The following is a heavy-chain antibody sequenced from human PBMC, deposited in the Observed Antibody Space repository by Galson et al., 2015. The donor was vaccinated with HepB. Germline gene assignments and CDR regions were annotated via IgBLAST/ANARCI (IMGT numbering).Heavy chain of an antibody. CDR2: IYPGDSDT. J-gene: IGHJ6*02. CDR1: GYSFTSYW. D-gene: IGHD3-9*01. V-gene: IGHV5-51*01. Sequence: QSGAEVKKPGESLKISCKGSGYSFTSYWIGWVRQMPGKGLEWMGIIYPGDSDTRYSPSFQGQVTISADKSISTAYLQWSSLKASDTAMYYCARHGVDILTGSPYGMDVWGQGTTVTVSS. CDR3: ARHGVDILTGSPYGMDV.